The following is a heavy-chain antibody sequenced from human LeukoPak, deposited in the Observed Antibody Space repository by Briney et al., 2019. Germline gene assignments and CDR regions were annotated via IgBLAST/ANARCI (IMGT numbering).Heavy chain of an antibody. CDR2: FDPEDGET. V-gene: IGHV1-24*01. CDR3: ATGLPTDYYDSSGYYGRPFDY. CDR1: GYTLTELS. Sequence: ASVKVSCKVSGYTLTELSMHWVRQAPGKGPEWMGGFDPEDGETIYAQKFQGRVTMTEDTSTDTAYMELSSLRSEDTAVYYCATGLPTDYYDSSGYYGRPFDYWGQGTLVTVSS. D-gene: IGHD3-22*01. J-gene: IGHJ4*02.